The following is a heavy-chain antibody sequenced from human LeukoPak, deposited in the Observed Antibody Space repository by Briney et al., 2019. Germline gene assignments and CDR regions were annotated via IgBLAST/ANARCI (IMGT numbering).Heavy chain of an antibody. Sequence: TGGSLRLSCAASGFTFARNTMTWVRQAPGKGLEWVSSISGSGSDTYYADSVKGRFTISRDNSKNTLYLQMNSLRAVDTAVYYCAKGGDPSMGHAFDIWGQGTVVTVSS. V-gene: IGHV3-23*01. CDR3: AKGGDPSMGHAFDI. J-gene: IGHJ3*02. CDR2: ISGSGSDT. D-gene: IGHD5-18*01. CDR1: GFTFARNT.